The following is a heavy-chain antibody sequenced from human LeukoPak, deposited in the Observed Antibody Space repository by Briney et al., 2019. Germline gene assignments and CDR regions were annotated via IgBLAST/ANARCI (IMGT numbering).Heavy chain of an antibody. V-gene: IGHV3-48*01. CDR3: ASTGRLSSYDY. Sequence: PGGSLRLSCAASGFTFSSYSMNWVRQAPGKGLEWVSYISSGSSTIYYADSVKGRLTISRDNAKNSLYLQMNSLRAEDTAVYYCASTGRLSSYDYWGQGTLVTVSS. D-gene: IGHD1-26*01. CDR1: GFTFSSYS. J-gene: IGHJ4*02. CDR2: ISSGSSTI.